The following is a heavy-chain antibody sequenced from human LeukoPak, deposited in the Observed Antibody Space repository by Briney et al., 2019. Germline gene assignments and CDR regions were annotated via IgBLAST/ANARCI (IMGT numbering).Heavy chain of an antibody. CDR2: IIPIFGTA. CDR3: ARDLVYDILTGYYPKGHYFDY. CDR1: GGTFSSYA. J-gene: IGHJ4*02. Sequence: GASVKVSCKASGGTFSSYAISWVRQAPGQGLEWMGGIIPIFGTANYAQKFQGRVTITADESTSTAYMELSSLRSEDTAVYYCARDLVYDILTGYYPKGHYFDYWGQGTLVTVSS. D-gene: IGHD3-9*01. V-gene: IGHV1-69*13.